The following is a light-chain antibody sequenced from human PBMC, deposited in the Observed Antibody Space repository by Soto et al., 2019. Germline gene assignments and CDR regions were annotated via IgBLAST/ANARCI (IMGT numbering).Light chain of an antibody. CDR3: EAWDGSLNGWV. J-gene: IGLJ3*02. Sequence: QLVLTQPPSASGTPGQRVTMSCSGSSSNIGSDSVNWYQQLPGTAPKLLIYNNNQRPSGVPDRFSGSKSGTSASLAISGLQSEDEADYYCEAWDGSLNGWVFGGGTMLTVL. V-gene: IGLV1-44*01. CDR1: SSNIGSDS. CDR2: NNN.